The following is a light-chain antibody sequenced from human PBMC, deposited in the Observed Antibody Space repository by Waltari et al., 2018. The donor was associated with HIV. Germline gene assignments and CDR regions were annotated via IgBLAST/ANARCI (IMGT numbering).Light chain of an antibody. CDR1: NIASKN. V-gene: IGLV3-21*04. J-gene: IGLJ3*02. CDR3: QVWDSSRDHWV. CDR2: DDS. Sequence: SYVLTQPPSVSLAPGKTARLTCEGDNIASKNVHWYQQKPGQVPLLVIYDDSDRPSGSPERFSGSNSGNTATLTISRVEAGDEADYYCQVWDSSRDHWVFGGGTKLTVL.